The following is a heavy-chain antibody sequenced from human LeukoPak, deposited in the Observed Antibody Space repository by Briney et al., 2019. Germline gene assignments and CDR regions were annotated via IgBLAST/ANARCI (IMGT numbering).Heavy chain of an antibody. J-gene: IGHJ4*02. Sequence: ASVKVSCKASGYTFISYYMHWVRQAPGQGLEWMGKIDPSGGSTRYAQEFQGRVTITRDTSASTAYMELSSLRSEDMAVYYCARSRRIAGELDYWGQGTLVTVSS. D-gene: IGHD6-13*01. CDR3: ARSRRIAGELDY. CDR1: GYTFISYY. V-gene: IGHV1-46*01. CDR2: IDPSGGST.